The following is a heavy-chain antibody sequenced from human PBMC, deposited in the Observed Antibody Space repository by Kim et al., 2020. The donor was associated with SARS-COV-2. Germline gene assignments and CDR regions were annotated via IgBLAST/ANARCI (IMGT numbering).Heavy chain of an antibody. CDR3: AGSVFRDNY. J-gene: IGHJ4*02. Sequence: GRESYYVDSVKGRFTISRDNAKNSLYLQMNSLGVEDTAVYYCAGSVFRDNYWGQGTLVSVSS. CDR2: GRES. V-gene: IGHV3-7*01. D-gene: IGHD3-10*02.